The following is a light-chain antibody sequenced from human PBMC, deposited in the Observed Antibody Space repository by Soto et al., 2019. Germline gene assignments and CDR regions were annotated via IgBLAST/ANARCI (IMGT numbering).Light chain of an antibody. Sequence: EIVLTQSPATLSLSPGERATLSCRASQSVSSYLAWYQQKPGQAPRLLIYDASNRATGIPARFSGSGSGTDFTLTSSSLVPEDFAGYYCQQRSNWPSFGGGTKVEIK. J-gene: IGKJ4*01. V-gene: IGKV3-11*01. CDR2: DAS. CDR3: QQRSNWPS. CDR1: QSVSSY.